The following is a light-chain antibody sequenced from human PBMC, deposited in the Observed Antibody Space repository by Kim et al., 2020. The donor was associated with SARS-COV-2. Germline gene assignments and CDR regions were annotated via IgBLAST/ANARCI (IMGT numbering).Light chain of an antibody. CDR1: QGVSSN. V-gene: IGKV3-15*01. CDR2: DAS. J-gene: IGKJ2*01. CDR3: QQFSNWPPMFT. Sequence: EIVMTQSPDTLSVSPGERATLSCRASQGVSSNVAWYQQRPGQAPRLIIYDASTRATGVPARFSGSGSGTDFTLTISSLQSDDSAVYYCQQFSNWPPMFTFGQGTKLEI.